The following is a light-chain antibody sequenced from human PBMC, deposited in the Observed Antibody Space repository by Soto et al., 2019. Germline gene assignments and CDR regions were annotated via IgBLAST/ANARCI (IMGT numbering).Light chain of an antibody. CDR2: AAS. J-gene: IGKJ1*01. V-gene: IGKV1-39*01. CDR3: QQGYSTPWT. Sequence: DIQMKQSPSSLSASVGYRVTITCWASQSISNYLNWYQQKPGKAHKLLIYAASSLQSGVPSRFSGSGSGPDFTLTINSLQPEDFATYYCQQGYSTPWTVGQGNKVAIK. CDR1: QSISNY.